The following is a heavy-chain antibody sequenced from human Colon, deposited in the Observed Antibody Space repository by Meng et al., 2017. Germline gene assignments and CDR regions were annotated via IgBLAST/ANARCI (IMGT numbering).Heavy chain of an antibody. CDR1: GGSLISGGYH. Sequence: VHLHESGPGLVRPPDDLSLVCTVSGGSLISGGYHWSWVRQPPGKGLEYIGFMSDSGTTDYNPSLRSRVSISEIGSSKNQFSLTLRSVTAADTATYFCARDTLYGTDYWGQGVLVTVSS. CDR3: ARDTLYGTDY. J-gene: IGHJ4*02. V-gene: IGHV4-31*03. CDR2: MSDSGTT. D-gene: IGHD4-17*01.